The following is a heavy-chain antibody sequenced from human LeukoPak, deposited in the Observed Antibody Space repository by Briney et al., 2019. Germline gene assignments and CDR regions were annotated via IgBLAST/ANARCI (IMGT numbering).Heavy chain of an antibody. D-gene: IGHD6-19*01. V-gene: IGHV4-61*02. CDR1: TGSISSGSFY. J-gene: IGHJ4*02. CDR3: ARSSGRAWYFDS. Sequence: SSQTLSLTCTVSTGSISSGSFYWSWIRQPAGKGLEWIGRFSTSGSTNYNPSLKSRVTISVDTSKNQFSLKLSSVTAADTAVYYCARSSGRAWYFDSWGQGTLVTVSS. CDR2: FSTSGST.